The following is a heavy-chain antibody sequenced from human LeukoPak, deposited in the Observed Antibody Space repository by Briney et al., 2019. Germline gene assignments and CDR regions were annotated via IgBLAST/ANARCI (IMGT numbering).Heavy chain of an antibody. CDR2: IIPIFGTA. V-gene: IGHV1-69*01. CDR1: GGTFSSYA. CDR3: ARDNVICRSTSCYQDYYYYYMDV. J-gene: IGHJ6*03. D-gene: IGHD2-2*01. Sequence: SVKVSCKASGGTFSSYAISWVRQAPGQGLEWMGGIIPIFGTANYAQKFQGRVTITADESTSTAYMELSSLRSEDTAVYYCARDNVICRSTSCYQDYYYYYMDVWGKGTTVTVSS.